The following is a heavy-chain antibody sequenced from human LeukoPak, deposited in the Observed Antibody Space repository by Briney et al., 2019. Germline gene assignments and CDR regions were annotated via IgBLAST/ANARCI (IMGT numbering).Heavy chain of an antibody. D-gene: IGHD2-2*01. V-gene: IGHV3-30*04. Sequence: GGSLRLSCAASGFTFSSYAMHWVRQAPGKGLEWVAVISYDGSNKYYADSVKGRFTISRDNSKNTLYLQMNSLRAEDTAVYYCARGVVPAAYYYYGMDVWGKGTRVTVSS. CDR2: ISYDGSNK. CDR1: GFTFSSYA. CDR3: ARGVVPAAYYYYGMDV. J-gene: IGHJ6*04.